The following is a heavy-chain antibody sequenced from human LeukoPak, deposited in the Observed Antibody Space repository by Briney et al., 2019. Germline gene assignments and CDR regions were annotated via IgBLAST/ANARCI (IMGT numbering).Heavy chain of an antibody. D-gene: IGHD3-9*01. J-gene: IGHJ4*02. CDR1: GFTFSSYA. Sequence: GGSLRLSCAASGFTFSSYAMSWVRQAPGKGLKWVSAISGSGGSTDYADSVKGRFTISRDNSKNTLYLQMNSLRAEDTAVYYCAKELTSEGYFDYGGQGTLVTVSS. CDR2: ISGSGGST. CDR3: AKELTSEGYFDY. V-gene: IGHV3-23*01.